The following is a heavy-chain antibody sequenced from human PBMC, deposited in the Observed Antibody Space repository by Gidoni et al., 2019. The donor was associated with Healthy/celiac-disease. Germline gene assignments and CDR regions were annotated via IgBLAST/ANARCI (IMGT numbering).Heavy chain of an antibody. CDR1: GFTFSSYS. V-gene: IGHV3-21*01. CDR2: ISSSSSYI. J-gene: IGHJ3*02. D-gene: IGHD3-22*01. Sequence: EVQLVESGGGLVKPGGSLRLSCAASGFTFSSYSMNWVRQAPGKGLEWVSSISSSSSYIYYADSVKGRFTISRDNAKNSLYLQMNSLRAEDTAVYYCARAEFMIGAFDIWGQGTMVTVSS. CDR3: ARAEFMIGAFDI.